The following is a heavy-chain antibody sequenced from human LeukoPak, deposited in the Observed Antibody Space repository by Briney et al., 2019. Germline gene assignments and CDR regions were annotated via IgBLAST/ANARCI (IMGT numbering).Heavy chain of an antibody. CDR1: GGSISSGGYY. J-gene: IGHJ4*02. CDR2: IYYSGST. V-gene: IGHV4-31*03. D-gene: IGHD2-15*01. CDR3: ARGRVVVVVAATDSGIDY. Sequence: PSETLSLTCTVSGGSISSGGYYWSWIRQHPGKGLEWIAYIYYSGSTYYNPSLRSRVTISVDTSKNQFSLKLSSVTAADTAVYYCARGRVVVVVAATDSGIDYWGQGTLVTVSS.